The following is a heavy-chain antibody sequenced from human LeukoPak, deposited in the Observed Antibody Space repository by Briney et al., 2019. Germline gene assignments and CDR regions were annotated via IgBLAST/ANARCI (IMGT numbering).Heavy chain of an antibody. D-gene: IGHD6-13*01. J-gene: IGHJ5*02. V-gene: IGHV3-23*01. CDR3: AKDRAGGSVWYAFDP. Sequence: GGSLRLSCAASGFTFSSYAMSWVRQAPGKGLEWVSVINFSGGSTDYADSVKGRFTISRDNSKNTLYLQMNSLRPDDTAVYYCAKDRAGGSVWYAFDPWGQGTLVTVSS. CDR2: INFSGGST. CDR1: GFTFSSYA.